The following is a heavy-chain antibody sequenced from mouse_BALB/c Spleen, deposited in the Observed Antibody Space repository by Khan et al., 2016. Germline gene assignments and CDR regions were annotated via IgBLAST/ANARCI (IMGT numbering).Heavy chain of an antibody. J-gene: IGHJ4*01. CDR3: TRVYYSYAMDY. CDR1: GYTFSSHW. V-gene: IGHV1-7*01. CDR2: INPSSGYT. Sequence: QVELQQSGAELAKPGASVKMSCKASGYTFSSHWMHWIKQRPGQGLEWIGYINPSSGYTEYSQKFKDKATLTADKSSSTAYMQLSSLTSDDSAIXCCTRVYYSYAMDYWGQGTSVTVSS. D-gene: IGHD2-12*01.